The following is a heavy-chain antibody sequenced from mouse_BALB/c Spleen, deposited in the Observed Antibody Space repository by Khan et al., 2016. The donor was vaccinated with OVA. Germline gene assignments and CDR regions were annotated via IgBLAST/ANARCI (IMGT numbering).Heavy chain of an antibody. D-gene: IGHD1-1*01. Sequence: EVELVESGGGLVKPGGSLKLSCAASGFTFSTYAMSWVRQTPEKRLEWVATISSVSTYTYYPDSVTGRFTISRDNAKNTLYLQMSSLRSEDTAMYYCARHNYGPFAFWGRGTLVTVSA. V-gene: IGHV5-9-3*01. CDR2: ISSVSTYT. J-gene: IGHJ3*01. CDR1: GFTFSTYA. CDR3: ARHNYGPFAF.